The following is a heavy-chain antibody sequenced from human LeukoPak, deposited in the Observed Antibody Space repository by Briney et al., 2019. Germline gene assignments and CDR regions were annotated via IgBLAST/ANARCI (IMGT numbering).Heavy chain of an antibody. CDR2: ITPLFGTA. CDR1: GGTFSKYT. Sequence: SVKVSCKASGGTFSKYTISWVRQRPGQGLEWMGGITPLFGTANYAQKFQGRVTITADESASTAYMELSSLRSEDTAVYYCAAAYSGGYYRFDYWGQGTLVTVSS. CDR3: AAAYSGGYYRFDY. D-gene: IGHD1-26*01. V-gene: IGHV1-69*01. J-gene: IGHJ4*02.